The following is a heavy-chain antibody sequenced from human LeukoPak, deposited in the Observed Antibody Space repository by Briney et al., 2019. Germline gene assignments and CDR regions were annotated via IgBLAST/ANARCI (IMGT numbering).Heavy chain of an antibody. V-gene: IGHV3-74*03. D-gene: IGHD6-19*01. CDR1: EFSFSTYW. J-gene: IGHJ1*01. CDR2: INGDGRST. CDR3: TRGPYSTGWFPAAAEYFQH. Sequence: SGGSLRLSCAASEFSFSTYWMHLVRQTPGKGLEWISRINGDGRSTTYAEAVKGRFTISRDNAKNTLFLQFNSLRAEDTAVYYCTRGPYSTGWFPAAAEYFQHWGQGTLVTVSS.